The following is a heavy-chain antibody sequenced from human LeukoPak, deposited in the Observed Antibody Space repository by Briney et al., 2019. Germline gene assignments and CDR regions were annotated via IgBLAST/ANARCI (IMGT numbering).Heavy chain of an antibody. D-gene: IGHD3-22*01. CDR3: AKDPQRSMIVVEFGC. CDR2: TSGSGGST. CDR1: GFTFSSYA. Sequence: PGGSLRLSCAASGFTFSSYAMSWVRQAPGKGLEWVSGTSGSGGSTYYADSVKGRFTISRDNSKSTLYLQMNSLRAEDTAVYYCAKDPQRSMIVVEFGCWGQGTLVT. V-gene: IGHV3-23*01. J-gene: IGHJ4*02.